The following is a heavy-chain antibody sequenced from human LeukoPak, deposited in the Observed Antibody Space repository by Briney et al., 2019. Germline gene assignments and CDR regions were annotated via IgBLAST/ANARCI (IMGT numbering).Heavy chain of an antibody. Sequence: SHTLSLTCAISGDSVSSNSAAWNWIRQSPSRGLEWLARTYYRSKWYNDYEVSVKSRISGTPDTYKNQFSLQLNYVTPEDTAVYYCARELRGLYLELRGDNWFDPWGQGTLVTVSS. CDR2: TYYRSKWYN. CDR3: ARELRGLYLELRGDNWFDP. D-gene: IGHD1-7*01. CDR1: GDSVSSNSAA. V-gene: IGHV6-1*01. J-gene: IGHJ5*02.